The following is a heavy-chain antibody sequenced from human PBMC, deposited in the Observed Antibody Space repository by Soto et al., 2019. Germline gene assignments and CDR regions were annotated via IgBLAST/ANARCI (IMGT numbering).Heavy chain of an antibody. Sequence: ASVKVSCKASGYTFTSYGISWVRQAPGQGLEWMGWITVNSGNTHYAQKLQGRVTMTTDTSTTTAYMELWSLRSDDTAVYYCARASIYGTYYYFDHWGQGTPVTVSS. CDR2: ITVNSGNT. J-gene: IGHJ4*02. CDR3: ARASIYGTYYYFDH. D-gene: IGHD1-26*01. V-gene: IGHV1-18*04. CDR1: GYTFTSYG.